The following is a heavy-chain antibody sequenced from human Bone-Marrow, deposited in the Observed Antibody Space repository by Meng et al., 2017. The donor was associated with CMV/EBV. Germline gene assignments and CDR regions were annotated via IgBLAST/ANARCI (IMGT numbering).Heavy chain of an antibody. Sequence: GGSLRLSCVASGFTFSKYWMTWVRQAPGKGLEWVANIKQDGSEKYYVDSVKGRFTVSRDNAKNPLYLQMNSLRVEDTAVYFCTFYGSGISKYDIWDYWGQGTLVTVSS. CDR2: IKQDGSEK. V-gene: IGHV3-7*01. CDR1: GFTFSKYW. D-gene: IGHD3-10*01. CDR3: TFYGSGISKYDIWDY. J-gene: IGHJ4*02.